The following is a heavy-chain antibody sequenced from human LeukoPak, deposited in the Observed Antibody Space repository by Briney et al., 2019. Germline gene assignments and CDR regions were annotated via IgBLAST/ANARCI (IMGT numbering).Heavy chain of an antibody. CDR3: ARGSEWELLSCDH. CDR1: GFTFSTYA. CDR2: ISGSGDST. Sequence: GGSLRLSCAASGFTFSTYAMTWVRQAPGKGLVWVSAISGSGDSTYYADSVKGRFTISRDNSKNTLYLQMNSLRAEDTAVYYCARGSEWELLSCDHWGQGTLVTVSS. V-gene: IGHV3-23*01. J-gene: IGHJ5*02. D-gene: IGHD1-26*01.